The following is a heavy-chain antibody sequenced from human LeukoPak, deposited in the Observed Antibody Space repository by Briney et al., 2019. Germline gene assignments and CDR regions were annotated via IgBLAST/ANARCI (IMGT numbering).Heavy chain of an antibody. V-gene: IGHV1-18*01. J-gene: IGHJ5*02. CDR3: ARDAVNLVCSSTSCYPTSNWFDP. CDR2: ISAYNGNT. CDR1: GYTFTSYG. D-gene: IGHD2-2*01. Sequence: ASVKVSCKASGYTFTSYGISWVRQAPGQGLEWVGWISAYNGNTNYAQKLQGRVTMTTDTSTSTAYMELRSLRSDDTAVYYCARDAVNLVCSSTSCYPTSNWFDPWGQGTLVTVSS.